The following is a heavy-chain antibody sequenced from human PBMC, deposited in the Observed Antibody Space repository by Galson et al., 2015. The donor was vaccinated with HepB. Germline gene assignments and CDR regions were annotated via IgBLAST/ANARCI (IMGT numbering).Heavy chain of an antibody. Sequence: SLRLSCAASGFTFSSYAMSWVRQAPGKGLEWVSAISGSGGSTYYADSVKGRFTISRDNSKNTLYLQMNSLRAEDTAVYYCAKVRSLGYCSSTSCYYFDYWGQGTLVTVSS. CDR3: AKVRSLGYCSSTSCYYFDY. CDR2: ISGSGGST. CDR1: GFTFSSYA. D-gene: IGHD2-2*01. J-gene: IGHJ4*02. V-gene: IGHV3-23*01.